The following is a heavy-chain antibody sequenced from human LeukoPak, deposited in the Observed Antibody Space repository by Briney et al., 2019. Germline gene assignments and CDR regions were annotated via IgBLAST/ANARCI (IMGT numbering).Heavy chain of an antibody. CDR3: AGRLGVVINNWFDP. CDR1: GGSISSSSYY. D-gene: IGHD3-3*01. V-gene: IGHV4-39*01. Sequence: SETLSLTCTVSGGSISSSSYYWGWIRQPPGKGLEWIGSIYYSGSTYYNPSLKSRVTISVDTSKNQFSLKLSSVTAADTAVYYCAGRLGVVINNWFDPWGQGTLVTVSS. J-gene: IGHJ5*02. CDR2: IYYSGST.